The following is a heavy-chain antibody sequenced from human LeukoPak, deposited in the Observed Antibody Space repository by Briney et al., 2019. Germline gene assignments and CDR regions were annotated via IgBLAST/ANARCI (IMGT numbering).Heavy chain of an antibody. CDR3: AKDLGVRYFDWLIPGSDY. Sequence: AGGSLRLSCAASGFTFSSYGMHWVRQAPGKGLEWVAVISYDGSNKYYADSVKGRLTISRDNSKNTLYLQMNSLRAEDTAVYYCAKDLGVRYFDWLIPGSDYWGQGTLVTVSS. CDR1: GFTFSSYG. J-gene: IGHJ4*02. D-gene: IGHD3-9*01. V-gene: IGHV3-30*18. CDR2: ISYDGSNK.